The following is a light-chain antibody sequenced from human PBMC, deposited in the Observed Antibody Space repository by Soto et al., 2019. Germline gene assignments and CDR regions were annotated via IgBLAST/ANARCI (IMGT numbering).Light chain of an antibody. CDR1: SSDVGGYNY. CDR2: DVS. CDR3: SSYTSSSTLVV. J-gene: IGLJ2*01. V-gene: IGLV2-14*01. Sequence: QSALTQPAFVSGSTGQSITISCTGTSSDVGGYNYVSWYQQHPGKAPKLMIYDVSNRPSGVSNRFSGSKSGNTASLTISGLQAEDGADYYCSSYTSSSTLVVFGGGTQLTVL.